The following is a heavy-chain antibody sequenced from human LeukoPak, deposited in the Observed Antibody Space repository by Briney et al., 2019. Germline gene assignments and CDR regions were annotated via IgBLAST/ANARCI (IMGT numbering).Heavy chain of an antibody. V-gene: IGHV4-39*07. CDR2: IYYSGST. CDR1: GGSISSTTYY. J-gene: IGHJ3*01. D-gene: IGHD2-15*01. CDR3: ARFTRSGATWG. Sequence: SETLSLTCMVSGGSISSTTYYWGWIRQPPGKGLEWIANIYYSGSTYYNPSLKSRVTISVDTFKNQFSLKLSSVTAADTAVYYCARFTRSGATWGWGQGTMVTVSS.